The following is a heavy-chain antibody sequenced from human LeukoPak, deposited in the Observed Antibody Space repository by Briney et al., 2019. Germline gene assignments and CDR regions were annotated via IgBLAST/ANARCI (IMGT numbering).Heavy chain of an antibody. CDR1: GDSISSGNY. CDR3: ARESQRVGRTMSDY. J-gene: IGHJ4*02. CDR2: IFHTGST. V-gene: IGHV4-38-2*02. Sequence: SETLSLTCTVSGDSISSGNYWGWIRQPPGKGLEWIGSIFHTGSTYFNLSLKSRVTISVDTSKNQFSLRLSSVTAADTAVYYRARESQRVGRTMSDYWGQGTLVTVSS. D-gene: IGHD1-26*01.